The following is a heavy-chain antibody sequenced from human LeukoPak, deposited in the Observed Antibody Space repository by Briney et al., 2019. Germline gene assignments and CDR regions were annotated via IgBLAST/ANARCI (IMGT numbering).Heavy chain of an antibody. CDR1: GASISSSSHY. CDR2: IYYSGST. CDR3: ASFYGSGFSFDY. V-gene: IGHV4-39*07. D-gene: IGHD3-10*01. Sequence: SETLSLTGTVSGASISSSSHYWGGIRQPPGKGVEGIGSIYYSGSTYYDPSLKSPVTISVDTSKNQFSLELSSVTAADTAVYYCASFYGSGFSFDYWGQGTLVTVSA. J-gene: IGHJ4*02.